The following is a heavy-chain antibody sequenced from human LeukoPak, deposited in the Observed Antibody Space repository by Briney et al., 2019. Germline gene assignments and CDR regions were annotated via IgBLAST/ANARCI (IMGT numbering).Heavy chain of an antibody. CDR1: GFSFSSTW. CDR2: INSDGSST. Sequence: GGSLRLSCAASGFSFSSTWMHWVRQVPGKGLVWVSRINSDGSSTIYADSVRGRFTISRDNTKNTLYLQMSSLRAEDTAVYYCAELGITMIGGVWGKGTTVTISS. J-gene: IGHJ6*04. V-gene: IGHV3-74*01. CDR3: AELGITMIGGV. D-gene: IGHD3-10*02.